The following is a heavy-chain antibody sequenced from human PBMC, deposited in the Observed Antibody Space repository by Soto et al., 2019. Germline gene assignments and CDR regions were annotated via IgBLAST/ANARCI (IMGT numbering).Heavy chain of an antibody. D-gene: IGHD4-17*01. Sequence: QVQLVESGGGVVQPGRSLRLSCAASGFTFSNYGMHWVRQAPGKGLEWVAVIWYDGSNKYYADSVKGRFTISRDNSKKTLYLQLTSLRAEDTAVYYCARMPTAWGIDYWGQGTLVTVSS. V-gene: IGHV3-33*01. CDR2: IWYDGSNK. CDR3: ARMPTAWGIDY. CDR1: GFTFSNYG. J-gene: IGHJ4*02.